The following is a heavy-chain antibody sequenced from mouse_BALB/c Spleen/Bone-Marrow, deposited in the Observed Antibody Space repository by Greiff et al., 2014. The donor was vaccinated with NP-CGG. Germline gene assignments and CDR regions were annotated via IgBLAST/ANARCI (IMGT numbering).Heavy chain of an antibody. CDR3: ARTYRPYALDY. CDR1: GFIFSDYY. CDR2: ISDGGSYT. J-gene: IGHJ4*01. D-gene: IGHD2-14*01. Sequence: VQLQQPGGGLVKPGGSLKLSCAASGFIFSDYYMYWVRQTPEKRLEWVATISDGGSYTSYPDSVKGRFTVSRDNAKNNLYLQMSSLKSEDTAFYYCARTYRPYALDYWGQGSSVTVSS. V-gene: IGHV5-4*02.